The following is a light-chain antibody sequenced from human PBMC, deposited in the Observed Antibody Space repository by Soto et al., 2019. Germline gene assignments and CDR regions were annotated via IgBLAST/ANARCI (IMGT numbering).Light chain of an antibody. CDR2: DTY. V-gene: IGKV3-15*01. CDR3: QQYDNWPPYT. Sequence: EIVMPQSPASLSVSPGQRATLSCRASQSVSSSYLAWYQHKPGQTPRLLIYDTYTRATGVPTRFSGSRSGAEFTLTINSLQSEDFAVYFCQQYDNWPPYTCGQGTKVDIK. CDR1: QSVSSSY. J-gene: IGKJ1*01.